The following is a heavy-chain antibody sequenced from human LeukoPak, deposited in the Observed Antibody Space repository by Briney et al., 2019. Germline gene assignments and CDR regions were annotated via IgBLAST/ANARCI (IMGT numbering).Heavy chain of an antibody. J-gene: IGHJ3*02. CDR2: ISGSGGST. V-gene: IGHV3-23*01. D-gene: IGHD3-22*01. Sequence: GGSLRLSCGASGFTFSSYAMSWVRQAPGKGLEWVSAISGSGGSTYYADSVKGRFTISRDNSKNTLYLQMNSLRAEDTAVYYCAKDLSTYYYDSSGYPDAFDIWGQGTMVTVSS. CDR1: GFTFSSYA. CDR3: AKDLSTYYYDSSGYPDAFDI.